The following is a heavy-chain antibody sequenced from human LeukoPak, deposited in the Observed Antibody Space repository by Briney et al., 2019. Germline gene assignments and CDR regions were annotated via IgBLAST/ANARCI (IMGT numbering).Heavy chain of an antibody. V-gene: IGHV3-11*04. CDR3: APWGRYCSSTSCLGWFDP. J-gene: IGHJ5*02. D-gene: IGHD2-2*01. Sequence: GGSLRLSCAASGFSFSDYYMSWMRQAPGKGLEWVSYISSSGSTIYYADSVKGRFTISRDNAKNSLYLQMNSLRAEDTAVYYCAPWGRYCSSTSCLGWFDPWGQGTLVTVSS. CDR2: ISSSGSTI. CDR1: GFSFSDYY.